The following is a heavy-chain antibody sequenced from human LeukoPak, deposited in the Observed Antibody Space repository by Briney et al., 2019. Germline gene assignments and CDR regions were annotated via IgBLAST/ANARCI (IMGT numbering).Heavy chain of an antibody. CDR3: ATSFGEPNWFDP. CDR1: GYTFTSYY. V-gene: IGHV1-46*01. D-gene: IGHD3-10*01. Sequence: ASVKVSCQASGYTFTSYYIHWVRQAPGQGLEWMGIINPSGGSTSYAQKFQGRVTMTRDTSTSTVYLELSSLTSEDTAVYYCATSFGEPNWFDPWGQGTLVTVSS. CDR2: INPSGGST. J-gene: IGHJ5*02.